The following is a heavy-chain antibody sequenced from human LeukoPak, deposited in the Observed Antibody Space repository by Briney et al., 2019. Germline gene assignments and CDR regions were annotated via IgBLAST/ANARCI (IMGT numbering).Heavy chain of an antibody. CDR2: MNPYSDNT. J-gene: IGHJ3*02. CDR1: GYTFTSYD. D-gene: IGHD4-23*01. CDR3: ARVLTILDYGGNSVAFDI. Sequence: ASVKVSCKTSGYTFTSYDINWVRQAPGQGLEWMAWMNPYSDNTGYLQKFRGRLTMTRDITIGTAYMELSSLGSEDTAVYYCARVLTILDYGGNSVAFDIWGQGTMVTVSS. V-gene: IGHV1-8*01.